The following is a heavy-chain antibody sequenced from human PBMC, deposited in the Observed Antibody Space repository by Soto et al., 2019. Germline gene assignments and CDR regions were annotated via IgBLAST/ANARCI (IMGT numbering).Heavy chain of an antibody. Sequence: ASVKVSCKASGYTFTSYXMHWVRQAPGQRLEWMGWINAGNGSTKYSQKFQGRVTITRDTSASTAYMELSSLRSEDTAVYYCARAHFGYCSGGSCSPGFWFDPWGQGTLVTVSS. V-gene: IGHV1-3*01. CDR2: INAGNGST. CDR3: ARAHFGYCSGGSCSPGFWFDP. J-gene: IGHJ5*02. CDR1: GYTFTSYX. D-gene: IGHD2-15*01.